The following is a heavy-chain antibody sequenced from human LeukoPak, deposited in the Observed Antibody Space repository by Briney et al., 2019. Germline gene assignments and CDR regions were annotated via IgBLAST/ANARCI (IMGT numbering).Heavy chain of an antibody. D-gene: IGHD6-19*01. Sequence: PGGSLRLSCAASGFTFSSYGMHWVRQAPGKGLEWVAVISYDGSNKYYAGSVKGRFIISRDRSKNTLYLQMNSLRGEDTAVYFCARELFLDTSGRSGAFDIWGQGTMVAVSS. CDR1: GFTFSSYG. J-gene: IGHJ3*02. CDR3: ARELFLDTSGRSGAFDI. V-gene: IGHV3-30*03. CDR2: ISYDGSNK.